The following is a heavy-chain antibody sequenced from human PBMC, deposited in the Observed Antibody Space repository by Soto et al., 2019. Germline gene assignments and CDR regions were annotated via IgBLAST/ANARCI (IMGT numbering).Heavy chain of an antibody. Sequence: ASVKVSCKASGYTFTCYGISWVRQAPGQGLEWMGWISAYNGNTNYAQKLQGRVTMTTDTSTSTAYMELRSLRSDDTAVYYCAREPFIVVVPAAMLGDAFDIWGQGTMVTVSS. D-gene: IGHD2-2*01. CDR1: GYTFTCYG. CDR2: ISAYNGNT. CDR3: AREPFIVVVPAAMLGDAFDI. V-gene: IGHV1-18*01. J-gene: IGHJ3*02.